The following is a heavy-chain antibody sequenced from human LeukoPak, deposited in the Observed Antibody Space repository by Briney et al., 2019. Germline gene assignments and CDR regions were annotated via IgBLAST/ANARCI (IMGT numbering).Heavy chain of an antibody. D-gene: IGHD1-26*01. Sequence: PSETLSPTCKVSLGSINNYYWSWIRQPAGKGLEWIGRIHKSGTTYYSPSLKSRVTMSIDTSKNQFSLQLSAVSAADTAIYYCARVFGGSSLDYWGQGTLVAVSS. CDR3: ARVFGGSSLDY. CDR2: IHKSGTT. CDR1: LGSINNYY. J-gene: IGHJ4*02. V-gene: IGHV4-4*07.